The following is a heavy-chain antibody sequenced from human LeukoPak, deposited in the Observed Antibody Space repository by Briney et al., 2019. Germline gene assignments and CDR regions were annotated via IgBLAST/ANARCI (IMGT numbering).Heavy chain of an antibody. CDR2: INPNSGGT. CDR1: GSTFTGYY. J-gene: IGHJ3*02. D-gene: IGHD2-2*02. Sequence: ASVKASCKASGSTFTGYYMHWVRQAPGQGLEWMAWINPNSGGTNYAQKFQGSVTMDRDTSISTAYMELISLCADDTAVYYCASYCGLSQLEYCSNTNCYMGAFDIWGQGTMVTVSS. V-gene: IGHV1-2*02. CDR3: ASYCGLSQLEYCSNTNCYMGAFDI.